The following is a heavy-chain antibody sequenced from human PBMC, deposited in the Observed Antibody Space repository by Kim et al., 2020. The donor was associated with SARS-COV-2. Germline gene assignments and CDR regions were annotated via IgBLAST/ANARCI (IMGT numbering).Heavy chain of an antibody. CDR2: IYYSGST. CDR1: GGSISSSSYY. CDR3: ARGDEGDMTTTNWFDP. J-gene: IGHJ5*02. V-gene: IGHV4-39*01. D-gene: IGHD4-17*01. Sequence: SETLSLTCTVSGGSISSSSYYWGWIRQPPGKGLEWIGSIYYSGSTYYNPSLKSRVTISVDTSKNQFSLKLSSVTAADTAVYYCARGDEGDMTTTNWFDPWGQGTLVTVSS.